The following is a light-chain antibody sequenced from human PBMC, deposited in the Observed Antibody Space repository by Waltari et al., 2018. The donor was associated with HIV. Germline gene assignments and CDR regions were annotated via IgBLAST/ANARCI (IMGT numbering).Light chain of an antibody. CDR1: QSVGSNY. Sequence: IVLTQSPGTLSLSPGERATLSCRASQSVGSNYLAWYQQKPGQAPSLLIYRVSNRATGIPDRFSGSGSGTDFTLTISRLEPEDFAVYYCQQYRDWPPSPFGQGTKVEIK. J-gene: IGKJ2*01. V-gene: IGKV3-20*01. CDR2: RVS. CDR3: QQYRDWPPSP.